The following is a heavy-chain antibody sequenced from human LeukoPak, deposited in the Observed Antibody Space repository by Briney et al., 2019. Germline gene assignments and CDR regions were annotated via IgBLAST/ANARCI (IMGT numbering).Heavy chain of an antibody. V-gene: IGHV3-30*04. CDR1: GFTFSSYA. D-gene: IGHD6-19*01. CDR3: ADPLSKVAGTA. Sequence: GGSLRLSCAASGFTFSSYAMHWVRQAPGRGLEWVAVISYDGSNKYYADSAKGRFTISRDNSKNTLYLQMNSLRAEDTAVYYCADPLSKVAGTAWGQGTLVTVSS. J-gene: IGHJ5*02. CDR2: ISYDGSNK.